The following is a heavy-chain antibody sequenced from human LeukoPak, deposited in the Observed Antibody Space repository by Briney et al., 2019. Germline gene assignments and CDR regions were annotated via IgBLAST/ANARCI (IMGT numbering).Heavy chain of an antibody. Sequence: GGSLRLSCAASGFTFSSYSMNWVRQAPEKGLEWASYISSSGSTIYYADSVKGRLTISRDNAKNSLYLQLSSLRDEDTAVYYCARDCRLNCARQPGFDSWGQGTLVTVSS. J-gene: IGHJ5*01. CDR2: ISSSGSTI. V-gene: IGHV3-48*02. CDR3: ARDCRLNCARQPGFDS. D-gene: IGHD1-1*01. CDR1: GFTFSSYS.